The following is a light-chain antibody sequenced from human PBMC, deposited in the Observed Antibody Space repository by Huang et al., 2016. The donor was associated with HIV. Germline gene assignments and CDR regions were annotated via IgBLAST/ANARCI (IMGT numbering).Light chain of an antibody. CDR1: QSGSSK. Sequence: EIVMTQSPATLSVSPGERATLACGASQSGSSKLAWYQQKPGQAPRRLIYGASTTATGIPARFSGSGSGTEFTLTISSLQSEDFAVYYCQQYNNWPPLITFGQGTRLEIK. J-gene: IGKJ5*01. V-gene: IGKV3-15*01. CDR2: GAS. CDR3: QQYNNWPPLIT.